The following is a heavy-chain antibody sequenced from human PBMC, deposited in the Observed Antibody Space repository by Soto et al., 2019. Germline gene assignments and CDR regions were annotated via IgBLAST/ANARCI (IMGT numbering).Heavy chain of an antibody. CDR3: ARDPPSGTTLDWFDS. CDR1: GFTFSSDS. CDR2: ISSSGSFM. J-gene: IGHJ5*01. Sequence: EVQLVESGGGLVQPGGSLRLSCAAYGFTFSSDSMGWVRQAPGKGLEWVASISSSGSFMNYADSVKGRFTISRDNAKNSLYLQMRSLKDEDTAVYYCARDPPSGTTLDWFDSWGQGTLVTVSS. V-gene: IGHV3-21*01. D-gene: IGHD1-7*01.